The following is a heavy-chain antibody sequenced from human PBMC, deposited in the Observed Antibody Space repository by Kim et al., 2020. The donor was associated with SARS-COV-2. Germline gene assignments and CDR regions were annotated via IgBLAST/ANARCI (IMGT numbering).Heavy chain of an antibody. V-gene: IGHV4-39*02. J-gene: IGHJ4*02. CDR1: GGSISSRTYY. CDR2: IYYSGTI. CDR3: ARMYYYGSGSSINMDQ. Sequence: SETLSLTCTVSGGSISSRTYYWGWIRQPPGKGLEWVGSIYYSGTICHNPSLKSRVTLSVDTSKNHFSLKLSSVTAADTAMYYCARMYYYGSGSSINMDQWGQGTLVTVSS. D-gene: IGHD3-10*01.